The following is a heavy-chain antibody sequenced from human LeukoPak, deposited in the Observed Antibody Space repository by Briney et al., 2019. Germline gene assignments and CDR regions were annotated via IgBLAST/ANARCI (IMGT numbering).Heavy chain of an antibody. CDR2: INPNSGGT. CDR1: GYTFTGYY. V-gene: IGHV1-2*06. Sequence: ASVKVSCKASGYTFTGYYMHWVRQAPGQGLEWMGRINPNSGGTNYAQKFQGRVTMTRDTSISTAYMELSRLRSDDTAVYYCAKHYFDSSGYYRRPSFDYWGQGTLVTVSS. J-gene: IGHJ4*02. D-gene: IGHD3-22*01. CDR3: AKHYFDSSGYYRRPSFDY.